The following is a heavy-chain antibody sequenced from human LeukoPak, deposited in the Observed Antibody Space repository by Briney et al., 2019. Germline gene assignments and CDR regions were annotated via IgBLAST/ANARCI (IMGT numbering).Heavy chain of an antibody. Sequence: GASVKVSCKVSGYTLTELSMHRVRQAPGEGLEWMGGFDPEDGETIYAQKFQGRVTMTEDTSTDTAYMELSSLRSEDTAVYYCATLSSGAESDAFDIWGQGTMVTVSS. CDR3: ATLSSGAESDAFDI. J-gene: IGHJ3*02. V-gene: IGHV1-24*01. CDR1: GYTLTELS. D-gene: IGHD3-3*01. CDR2: FDPEDGET.